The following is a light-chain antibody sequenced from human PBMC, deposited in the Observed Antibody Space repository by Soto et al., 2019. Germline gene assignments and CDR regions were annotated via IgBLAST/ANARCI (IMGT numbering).Light chain of an antibody. V-gene: IGLV2-14*01. CDR3: SSYTSSSTLGV. J-gene: IGLJ1*01. Sequence: QSALTQPASVSGSPGQSITISCTGTSSDVGGYNYVSWYQQHPGKAPKLMIYEVSNRPSGVSNRFSGSKSGNTASLTISGLXXXXXXDYYCSSYTSSSTLGVFGTGTKL. CDR2: EVS. CDR1: SSDVGGYNY.